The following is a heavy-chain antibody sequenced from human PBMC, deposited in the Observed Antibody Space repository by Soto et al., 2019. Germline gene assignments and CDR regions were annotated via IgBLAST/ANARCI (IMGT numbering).Heavy chain of an antibody. CDR3: ARDLRYCSGGSCYSHPFDY. D-gene: IGHD2-15*01. CDR1: GFTFSDYY. Sequence: GGSLRLSCAASGFTFSDYYMSWIRQAPGKGLEWVSYISSSGSTIYYADSVKGRFTISRDNAKNSLYLQMNSLRAEDTAVYYCARDLRYCSGGSCYSHPFDYWGQGTLVTVSS. J-gene: IGHJ4*02. CDR2: ISSSGSTI. V-gene: IGHV3-11*01.